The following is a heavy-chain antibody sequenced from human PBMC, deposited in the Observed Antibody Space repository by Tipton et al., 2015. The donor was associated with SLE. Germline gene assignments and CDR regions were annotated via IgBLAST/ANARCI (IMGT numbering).Heavy chain of an antibody. V-gene: IGHV4-39*07. Sequence: TLSLTCTVSGGSISSSSYSWGWIRQPPGKGLEWIGTIYFSGTSYYNPSLQSRVIISVDTSKNQFSLKLSSVTAADTALYYCARGLNSVAQLDYWGQGTLVTVSS. J-gene: IGHJ4*02. CDR3: ARGLNSVAQLDY. D-gene: IGHD2/OR15-2a*01. CDR1: GGSISSSSYS. CDR2: IYFSGTS.